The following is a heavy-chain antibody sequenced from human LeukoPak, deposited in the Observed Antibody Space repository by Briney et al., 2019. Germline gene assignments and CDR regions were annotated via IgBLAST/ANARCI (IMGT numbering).Heavy chain of an antibody. CDR3: ASLPRYDSSGYYYEDYFDY. CDR2: ISGTDRTT. D-gene: IGHD3-22*01. Sequence: GDSLRLSCAASGFDFSAYEMNWVRQAPGKGLEWVSYISGTDRTTSYADSVRGRFTISRDNAKNSLYLQMNSLRAEDTAVYYCASLPRYDSSGYYYEDYFDYWGQGTLVTVSS. J-gene: IGHJ4*02. V-gene: IGHV3-48*03. CDR1: GFDFSAYE.